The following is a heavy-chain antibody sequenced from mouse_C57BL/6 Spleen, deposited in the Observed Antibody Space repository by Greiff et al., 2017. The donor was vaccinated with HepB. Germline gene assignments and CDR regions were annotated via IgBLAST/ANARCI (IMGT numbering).Heavy chain of an antibody. CDR3: ARDYGHGFAY. J-gene: IGHJ3*01. CDR1: GYTFTDYY. CDR2: IYPGSGNT. D-gene: IGHD1-2*01. Sequence: VQLQQSGAELVRPGASVKLSCKASGYTFTDYYINWVKQRPGQGLEWIARIYPGSGNTYYNEKFKGKATLTAEKSSSTAYMQLSSLTSEDSAVYCCARDYGHGFAYWGQGTLVTVSA. V-gene: IGHV1-76*01.